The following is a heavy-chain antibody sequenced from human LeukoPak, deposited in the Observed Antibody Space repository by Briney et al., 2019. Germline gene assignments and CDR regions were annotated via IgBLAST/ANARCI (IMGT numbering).Heavy chain of an antibody. CDR2: TYTSGSI. CDR1: GASISSYY. J-gene: IGHJ4*02. V-gene: IGHV4-4*07. D-gene: IGHD1-26*01. Sequence: SETLSLTCTVSGASISSYYWSWIRQPAGKGLEWIGRTYTSGSINYNPSLKSRVTMSVDTSKNQFSLKLSSVTAADTAVYYCARDPPGRDSGSYPDYWGQGTLVTVSS. CDR3: ARDPPGRDSGSYPDY.